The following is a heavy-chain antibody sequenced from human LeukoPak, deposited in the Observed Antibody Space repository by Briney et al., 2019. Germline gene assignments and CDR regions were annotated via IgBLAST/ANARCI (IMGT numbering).Heavy chain of an antibody. CDR2: IIPILGIA. J-gene: IGHJ5*02. CDR1: GGTFSSYA. Sequence: SVKVSCKASGGTFSSYAISWVRQAPGQGLEWMGRIIPILGIANYAQKFQGRVTITADKSTCTAYMELSSLRSEDTAVYYCASWQYSGYEGRFDPWGQGTLVTVSS. V-gene: IGHV1-69*04. CDR3: ASWQYSGYEGRFDP. D-gene: IGHD5-12*01.